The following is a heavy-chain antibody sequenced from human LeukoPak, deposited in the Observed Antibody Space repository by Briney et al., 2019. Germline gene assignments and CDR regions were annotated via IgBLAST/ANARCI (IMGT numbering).Heavy chain of an antibody. CDR2: IGISGVST. CDR1: GFTFSTYC. V-gene: IGHV3-23*01. J-gene: IGHJ4*02. CDR3: AKDHGSGSYYNLPDF. D-gene: IGHD3-10*01. Sequence: GGSLRLSCAASGFTFSTYCMSWVRQAPGKGLDWVSGIGISGVSTCYADSAKGRFTISRDNSKNTLYLQMNSLRAEDTAFYYCAKDHGSGSYYNLPDFWGQGTLVTVSS.